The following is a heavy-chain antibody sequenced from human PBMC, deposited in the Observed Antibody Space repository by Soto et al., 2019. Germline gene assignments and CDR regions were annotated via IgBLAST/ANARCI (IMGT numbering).Heavy chain of an antibody. V-gene: IGHV4-61*01. D-gene: IGHD2-21*02. Sequence: SETLSLTCSVSGDSVSSGTYYWSWIRQPPGKGLEWIGYIYFTGATNHNPSLQSRVTMSRDTSKNQFSLRLNSVTAADTAVYYCARGGHVVVVTAAFDYWGQGTLVTVSS. CDR2: IYFTGAT. CDR3: ARGGHVVVVTAAFDY. J-gene: IGHJ4*02. CDR1: GDSVSSGTYY.